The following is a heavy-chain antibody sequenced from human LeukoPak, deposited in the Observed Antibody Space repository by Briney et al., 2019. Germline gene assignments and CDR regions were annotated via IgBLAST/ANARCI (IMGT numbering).Heavy chain of an antibody. CDR3: ARHGNRNYYDSSGYYKY. D-gene: IGHD3-22*01. V-gene: IGHV4-39*01. J-gene: IGHJ4*02. CDR1: GGSISSSSYY. Sequence: SETLSLTCTVSGGSISSSSYYWGWIRQPPGKGLEWIGSIYYSGSTYYNPSLKSRVTISVDSSNHPFSLKLSSVTAADTAMYYCARHGNRNYYDSSGYYKYCAQGTLVTVSS. CDR2: IYYSGST.